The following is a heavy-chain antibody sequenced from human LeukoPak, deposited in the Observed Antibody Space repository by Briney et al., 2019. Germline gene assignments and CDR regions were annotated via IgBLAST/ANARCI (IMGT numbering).Heavy chain of an antibody. Sequence: PGGSLRLSCAASGFTFSSYSMNWVRQAPGKGLEWVSSISSSSSYIYYADSVKGRFTISRDSAKNSLYLQMNSLRAEDTAVYYCARAADRYCSGGSCYGYWGQGTLVTVSS. CDR1: GFTFSSYS. D-gene: IGHD2-15*01. V-gene: IGHV3-21*01. CDR2: ISSSSSYI. J-gene: IGHJ4*02. CDR3: ARAADRYCSGGSCYGY.